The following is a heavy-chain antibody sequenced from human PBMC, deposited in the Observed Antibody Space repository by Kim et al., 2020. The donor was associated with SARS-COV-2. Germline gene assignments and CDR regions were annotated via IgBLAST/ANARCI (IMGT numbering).Heavy chain of an antibody. D-gene: IGHD2-2*01. CDR2: IYSGDSDT. CDR3: ARRGGYDSSTSCYGWDYYYYGMDV. J-gene: IGHJ6*02. V-gene: IGHV5-51*01. CDR1: GYSFTSYW. Sequence: GESLKISCKGSGYSFTSYWIGWVRQMPGKGLEWMGIIYSGDSDTRYSPSFQGQVTISADKSISTAYLQWSSLKASDTAMYYCARRGGYDSSTSCYGWDYYYYGMDVWGQGTTVSVSS.